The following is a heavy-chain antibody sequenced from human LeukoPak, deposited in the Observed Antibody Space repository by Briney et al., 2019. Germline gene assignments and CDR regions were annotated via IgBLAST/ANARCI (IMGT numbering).Heavy chain of an antibody. D-gene: IGHD1-7*01. CDR3: ARVDWDYCIDY. J-gene: IGHJ4*02. CDR2: ISNDGSNK. Sequence: GGSLRLSCAASGVTFSSYAMHWVRQAPGKGLEWVAVISNDGSNKFYADSVKGRFTISRDNSKNTLYLQMNSLRAEDTAVYYCARVDWDYCIDYWGQGTLVTVSP. V-gene: IGHV3-30*04. CDR1: GVTFSSYA.